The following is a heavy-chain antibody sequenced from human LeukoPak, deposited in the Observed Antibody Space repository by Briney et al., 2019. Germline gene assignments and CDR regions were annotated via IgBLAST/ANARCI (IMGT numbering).Heavy chain of an antibody. J-gene: IGHJ5*02. CDR3: ARARDFGVVTRNWFDP. V-gene: IGHV1-69*13. CDR2: IIPIFGTA. CDR1: GGTFSSYA. Sequence: GASVKVSCKASGGTFSSYAISWVRQAPGQGREWMGGIIPIFGTADYAQKFQGRVTITADESTSTAYMELSSLRSEDTAVYYCARARDFGVVTRNWFDPWGQGTLVTVSS. D-gene: IGHD3-3*01.